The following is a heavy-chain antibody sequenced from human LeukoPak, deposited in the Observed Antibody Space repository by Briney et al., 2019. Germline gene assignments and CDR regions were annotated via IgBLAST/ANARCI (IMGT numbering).Heavy chain of an antibody. CDR1: GGSFSGYY. D-gene: IGHD3-3*01. Sequence: SETLSLTCAVYGGSFSGYYWSWIRQPPGKGLEWIGEINHSGSTNYNPSLKSRVTISVDTSKNQFSLKLNSVTPEDTAVYYCARARWGAIFGVVIGRLLIAFDIWGQGTMVTVSS. V-gene: IGHV4-34*01. J-gene: IGHJ3*02. CDR2: INHSGST. CDR3: ARARWGAIFGVVIGRLLIAFDI.